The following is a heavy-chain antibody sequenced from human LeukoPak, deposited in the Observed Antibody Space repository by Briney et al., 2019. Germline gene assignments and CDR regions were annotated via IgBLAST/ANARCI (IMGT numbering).Heavy chain of an antibody. J-gene: IGHJ4*02. V-gene: IGHV4-39*01. Sequence: SETLSLTCTVSGGSISSSSYYRGWIRQPPGKGLEWIGSIYYSGSTYYNPSLKSQVTISVDTSKNQFSLKLSSVTAADTAVYYCARHKGGAVAMIDYWGQGTLVTVSS. CDR2: IYYSGST. CDR3: ARHKGGAVAMIDY. D-gene: IGHD6-19*01. CDR1: GGSISSSSYY.